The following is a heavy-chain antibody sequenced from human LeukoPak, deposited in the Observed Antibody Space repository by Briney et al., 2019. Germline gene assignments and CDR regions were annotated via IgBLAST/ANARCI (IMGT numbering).Heavy chain of an antibody. CDR2: ISYDGSNK. Sequence: GGSLRLSCAASGFTFSSYAMHWVRQAPGKGLEWVAVISYDGSNKYYADSVKGRFTISRDNAKNSLYLQMNSLRAEDTAVYYCARVDTAMANPDFDYWGQGTLVTVSS. V-gene: IGHV3-30-3*01. D-gene: IGHD5-18*01. CDR1: GFTFSSYA. J-gene: IGHJ4*02. CDR3: ARVDTAMANPDFDY.